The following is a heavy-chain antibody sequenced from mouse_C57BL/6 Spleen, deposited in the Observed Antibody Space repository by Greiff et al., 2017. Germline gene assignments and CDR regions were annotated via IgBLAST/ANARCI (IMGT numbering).Heavy chain of an antibody. CDR2: ISSGSSTI. Sequence: DVMLVESGGGLVKPGGSLKLSCAASGFTFSDYGMHWVRQAPEKGLEWVAYISSGSSTIYYADTVKGRFTISRDNAKNTLFLQMTSLRSEDTAMYYCARHGYYDWYFDVWGTGTTVTVSS. V-gene: IGHV5-17*01. CDR3: ARHGYYDWYFDV. D-gene: IGHD2-3*01. CDR1: GFTFSDYG. J-gene: IGHJ1*03.